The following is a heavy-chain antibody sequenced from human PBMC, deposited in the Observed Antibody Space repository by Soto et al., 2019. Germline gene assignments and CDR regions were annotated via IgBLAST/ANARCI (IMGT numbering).Heavy chain of an antibody. Sequence: GESLKISCKGSGYNFTTYWIGWVRQMPGKGLEWMANIYPGDSETRYSPSFQGQVTISTDNSITTAYLQSGSLKASDTAMYYCLRVIASDICAGACCHSLVWYFDLWRRGALLTVSS. CDR1: GYNFTTYW. CDR3: LRVIASDICAGACCHSLVWYFDL. V-gene: IGHV5-51*01. D-gene: IGHD2-21*01. CDR2: IYPGDSET. J-gene: IGHJ2*01.